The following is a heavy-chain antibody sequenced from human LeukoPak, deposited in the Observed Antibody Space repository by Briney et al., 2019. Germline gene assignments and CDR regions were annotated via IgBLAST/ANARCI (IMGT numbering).Heavy chain of an antibody. CDR1: GGSISSGSYY. Sequence: NASQTLSLTCTVSGGSISSGSYYWRWIRQPAGKGLEWIGRIYTSGSTNYNPSLKSRFTISVTTSKTQSSLNLTSVTAANTALYYCARVPADIVATYYMDVWGKGTTVTVSS. V-gene: IGHV4-61*02. CDR2: IYTSGST. CDR3: ARVPADIVATYYMDV. J-gene: IGHJ6*03. D-gene: IGHD5-12*01.